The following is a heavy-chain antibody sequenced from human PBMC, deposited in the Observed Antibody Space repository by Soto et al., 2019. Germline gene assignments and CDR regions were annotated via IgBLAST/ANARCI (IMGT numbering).Heavy chain of an antibody. J-gene: IGHJ5*02. V-gene: IGHV1-8*01. CDR2: MNPNSGNT. D-gene: IGHD3-3*01. CDR3: ATYGLGITIFGVVKELNWFDP. CDR1: GYTFTSYD. Sequence: ASVKVSCKASGYTFTSYDINWVRQATGQGLEWMGWMNPNSGNTGYAQKFQGRVTMTRNTSISTAYMELSSLRSEDTAVYYCATYGLGITIFGVVKELNWFDPWGQGTLVTVSS.